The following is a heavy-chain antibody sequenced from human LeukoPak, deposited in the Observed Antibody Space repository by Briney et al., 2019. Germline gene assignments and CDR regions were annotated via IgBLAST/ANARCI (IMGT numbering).Heavy chain of an antibody. CDR3: ALGTKPLSYHFFDY. CDR1: GFSFSTYW. J-gene: IGHJ4*02. Sequence: GGSLRLSCAASGFSFSTYWMHWVRQAPGRGLVWVSRINSDGSSTTYADSVKGRFALSRDNAKNTLYLQMNSLRAEDTAVYYCALGTKPLSYHFFDYWGQGALVTVSS. CDR2: INSDGSST. V-gene: IGHV3-74*03. D-gene: IGHD1-7*01.